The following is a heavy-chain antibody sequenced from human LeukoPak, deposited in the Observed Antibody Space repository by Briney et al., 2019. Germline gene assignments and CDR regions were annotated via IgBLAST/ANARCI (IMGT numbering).Heavy chain of an antibody. Sequence: GGSLRLSCEVSGFTFRSYEMNWVRQAPWKGLEWVSYISSRGSTTYYADSVKGRFTISRDNAKNSLYLQMNSLRAEDTAVYYCARSHEYYYYMDVWGKGTTVTVSS. CDR1: GFTFRSYE. V-gene: IGHV3-48*03. J-gene: IGHJ6*03. CDR2: ISSRGSTT. CDR3: ARSHEYYYYMDV.